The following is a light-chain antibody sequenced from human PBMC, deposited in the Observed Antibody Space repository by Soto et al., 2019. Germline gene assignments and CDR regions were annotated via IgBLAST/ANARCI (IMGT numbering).Light chain of an antibody. J-gene: IGKJ5*01. V-gene: IGKV1-8*01. CDR2: AAS. Sequence: AIRMTQSPSSLSASTGDRVTITCRASQGISSYLAWYQQKPGKAPKLLIYAASTLQSGVPSRFSGSGSGTDFTFTINSLQPEDIGTYYCQHYNSFPITFGQGTRLEIK. CDR1: QGISSY. CDR3: QHYNSFPIT.